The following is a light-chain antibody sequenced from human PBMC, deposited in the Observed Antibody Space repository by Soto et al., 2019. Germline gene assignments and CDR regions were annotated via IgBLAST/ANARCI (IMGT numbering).Light chain of an antibody. CDR3: SSYTSSSTLPYV. CDR1: NSDVGGYSF. CDR2: DVS. J-gene: IGLJ1*01. Sequence: QSALTQPASVSGSPGQSITISCTGANSDVGGYSFVSWYQQYPGKAPKVMIYDVSNRPSGVSTRFSGSKSGNTASLTISGLQAEDEADYYCSSYTSSSTLPYVFGTRTKLTVL. V-gene: IGLV2-14*01.